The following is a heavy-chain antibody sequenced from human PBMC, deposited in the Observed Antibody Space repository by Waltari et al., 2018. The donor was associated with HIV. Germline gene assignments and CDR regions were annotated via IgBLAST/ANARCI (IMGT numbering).Heavy chain of an antibody. Sequence: QGQPVDSGTGLVRPSETLCLTGSLRGGVINHRTLWWSWLLQLTGKPPEWIGRTYVSGATDYNPARGGRVSISQDTSRKQISLRLTSVTGADAAVYYCARETCFMVRGVSPYYVFNGIDVWGRGTTVSVSS. CDR1: GGVINHRTLW. CDR3: ARETCFMVRGVSPYYVFNGIDV. CDR2: TYVSGAT. D-gene: IGHD3-10*01. V-gene: IGHV4-61*02. J-gene: IGHJ6*02.